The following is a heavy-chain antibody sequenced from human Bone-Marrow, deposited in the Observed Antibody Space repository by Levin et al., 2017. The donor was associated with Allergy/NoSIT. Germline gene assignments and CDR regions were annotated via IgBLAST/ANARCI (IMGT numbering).Heavy chain of an antibody. CDR2: IYYSGST. V-gene: IGHV4-39*01. D-gene: IGHD5-12*01. CDR1: GGSISSSSYY. Sequence: ASQTLSLTCTVSGGSISSSSYYWGWIRQPPGKGLEWIGSIYYSGSTYYNPSLKSRVTISVDTSKNQFSLKLSSVTAADTAVYYCARQRYSAGRVYFQHWGQGTLVTVSS. CDR3: ARQRYSAGRVYFQH. J-gene: IGHJ1*01.